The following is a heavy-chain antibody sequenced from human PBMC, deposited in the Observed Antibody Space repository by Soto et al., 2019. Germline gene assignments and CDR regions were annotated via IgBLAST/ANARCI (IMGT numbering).Heavy chain of an antibody. V-gene: IGHV4-59*08. Sequence: QVQLQESGPGLVKPSETLSLTCTVSGGSISGYYWSWIRQPPGKGLQYIGLIYYTGSTNYNPSLQGRVTISLDTSKNQFSLKLSAVTAADTAVYYCARLGGNYGADSFDIWGQGTMVTVSS. CDR2: IYYTGST. J-gene: IGHJ3*02. D-gene: IGHD1-26*01. CDR1: GGSISGYY. CDR3: ARLGGNYGADSFDI.